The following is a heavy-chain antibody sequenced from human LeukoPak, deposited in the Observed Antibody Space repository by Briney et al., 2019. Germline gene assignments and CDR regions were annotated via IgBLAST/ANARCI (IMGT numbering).Heavy chain of an antibody. V-gene: IGHV3-30-3*01. CDR1: GFNFSNYA. D-gene: IGHD6-19*01. J-gene: IGHJ6*02. CDR2: ISQVGSDQ. CDR3: ARSGHSSGWDNNRYFYSGMDV. Sequence: GGSLRLSCAGSGFNFSNYAMHWVRQAPGKGLEWVAVISQVGSDQYYADSLKGRFTISRDISKNTLFLQMNSLRAEDTAVYYCARSGHSSGWDNNRYFYSGMDVWGQGTTVTV.